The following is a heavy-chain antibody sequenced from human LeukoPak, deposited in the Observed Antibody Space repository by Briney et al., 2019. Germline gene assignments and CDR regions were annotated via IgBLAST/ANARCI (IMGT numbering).Heavy chain of an antibody. J-gene: IGHJ3*02. CDR3: ARHTSAGAFDI. CDR2: INHSGST. V-gene: IGHV4-34*01. CDR1: GGSFSGYY. Sequence: PSETLSLTCAVYGGSFSGYYWSWIRQPPGKGLEWIGEINHSGSTNYNPSLKSRVTISVDTSKNQFSLKLSSVTAADTAVYYCARHTSAGAFDIWGQGTMVTVSS. D-gene: IGHD2-2*02.